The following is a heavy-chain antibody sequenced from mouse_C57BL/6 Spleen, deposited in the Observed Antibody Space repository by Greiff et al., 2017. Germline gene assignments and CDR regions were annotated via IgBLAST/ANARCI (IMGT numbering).Heavy chain of an antibody. CDR2: IYPRSGNT. CDR3: ARRGYGSSYGYWYFDV. J-gene: IGHJ1*03. D-gene: IGHD1-1*01. Sequence: QVHVKQSGAELARPGASVKLSCKASGYTFTSYGISWVKQRTGQGLEWIGEIYPRSGNTYYNEKFKGKATLTADKSSSTAYMELRSLTSEDSAVYFCARRGYGSSYGYWYFDVWGTGTTVTVSS. V-gene: IGHV1-81*01. CDR1: GYTFTSYG.